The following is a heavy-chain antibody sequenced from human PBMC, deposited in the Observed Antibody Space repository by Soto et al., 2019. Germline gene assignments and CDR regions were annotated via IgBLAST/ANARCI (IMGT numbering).Heavy chain of an antibody. Sequence: GGSLRLSCAASGFSFSDHAMHWVRRAPGKGLEWVALVAHDGTSKYYAGSVKGRFTISSDKSSNTLFLQMDSLDTEDTAVYYCARDASTSWHYLDYWGQGTLVTVSS. CDR2: VAHDGTSK. CDR3: ARDASTSWHYLDY. V-gene: IGHV3-30-3*01. CDR1: GFSFSDHA. J-gene: IGHJ4*02. D-gene: IGHD6-13*01.